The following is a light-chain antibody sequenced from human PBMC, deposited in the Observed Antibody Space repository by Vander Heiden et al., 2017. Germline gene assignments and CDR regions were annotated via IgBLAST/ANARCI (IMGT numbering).Light chain of an antibody. CDR2: GAS. J-gene: IGKJ3*01. CDR1: QSVSSSY. Sequence: DIVLTPSPGTLSLSPGERATLSCRASQSVSSSYLAWYQQKPGQAPRLLIYGASSRATGIPDRFSGSGSGTDFTLTISRLEPEDFAVYYCQQYGSSPPFTFGHGTKVDIK. CDR3: QQYGSSPPFT. V-gene: IGKV3-20*01.